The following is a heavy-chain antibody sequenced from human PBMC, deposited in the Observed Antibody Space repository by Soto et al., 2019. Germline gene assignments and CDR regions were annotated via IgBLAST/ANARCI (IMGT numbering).Heavy chain of an antibody. CDR1: GYTFTSYY. V-gene: IGHV1-46*01. D-gene: IGHD3-22*01. CDR2: INPSGGST. J-gene: IGHJ3*02. Sequence: ASVKVSCKASGYTFTSYYMHWVRQAPGQGLEWMGIINPSGGSTSYAQKFQGRVTMTRDTSTSTVYMELSSLRSEDTAVYYCARDRRYYDSSGPDAFDIWGQGTIVTV. CDR3: ARDRRYYDSSGPDAFDI.